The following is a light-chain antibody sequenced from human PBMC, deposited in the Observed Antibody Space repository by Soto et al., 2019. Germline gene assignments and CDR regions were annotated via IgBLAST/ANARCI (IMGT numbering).Light chain of an antibody. V-gene: IGKV3-15*01. J-gene: IGKJ1*01. Sequence: EIVMTQSPATLSVSPGERATLSCRASQSVSSNLASYQQKPGQAPRLLIYGASTRATGIPARFSGSGSGTEFTLTISSLQSEDFAVYYCQQYNNWPTWGFGQGTKVEIK. CDR1: QSVSSN. CDR3: QQYNNWPTWG. CDR2: GAS.